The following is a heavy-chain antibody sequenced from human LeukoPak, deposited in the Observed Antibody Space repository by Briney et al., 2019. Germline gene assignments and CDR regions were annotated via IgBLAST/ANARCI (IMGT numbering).Heavy chain of an antibody. CDR1: GSSFTSYW. CDR2: IYPGDSDT. J-gene: IGHJ4*02. CDR3: ARRITMVRGVIAYFDY. Sequence: GASLKISCKGSGSSFTSYWIGWVRQMPGKGLEWMGIIYPGDSDTRYSPSFQGQVTISADKSISTAYLQWSSLKASDTAMYYCARRITMVRGVIAYFDYWGQGTLVTVSS. D-gene: IGHD3-10*01. V-gene: IGHV5-51*01.